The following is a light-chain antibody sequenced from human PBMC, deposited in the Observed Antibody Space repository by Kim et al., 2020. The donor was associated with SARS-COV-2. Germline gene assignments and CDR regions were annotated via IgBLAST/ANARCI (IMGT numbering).Light chain of an antibody. J-gene: IGLJ7*01. V-gene: IGLV3-1*01. CDR2: QDI. Sequence: VSPEQTVSSTCSGDELGDKYVFWFQQKAGQTPVLVIYQDIKRPAGIPERFSASNSGNTATLTISGTQATDEADYYCQAWDSGTVVVFGGGTQLTVL. CDR1: ELGDKY. CDR3: QAWDSGTVVV.